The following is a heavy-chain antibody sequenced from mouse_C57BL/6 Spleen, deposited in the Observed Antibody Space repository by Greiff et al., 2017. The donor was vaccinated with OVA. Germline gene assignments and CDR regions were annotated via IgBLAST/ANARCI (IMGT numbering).Heavy chain of an antibody. CDR1: GYLFTDYN. D-gene: IGHD3-2*01. Sequence: EVQLQQSGPELVKPGASVKISCKASGYLFTDYNMNWVKQSNGKSLEWIGVINPNYGTTSYNQKFKGKATLTVDQSSSTAYMQLNSLTSEDSAVYYCASKIETAHYYAMDYWGQGTSVTVSS. CDR2: INPNYGTT. V-gene: IGHV1-39*01. CDR3: ASKIETAHYYAMDY. J-gene: IGHJ4*01.